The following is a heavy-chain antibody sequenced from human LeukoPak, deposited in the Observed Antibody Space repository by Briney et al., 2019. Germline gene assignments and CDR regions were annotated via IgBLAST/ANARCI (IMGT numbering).Heavy chain of an antibody. D-gene: IGHD6-13*01. CDR3: ARDPLSSSSFDY. Sequence: GGSLRLSCAASGFDFSTYSMNWVRQAPGKGLEWVSYISSRSATIYYADSVEGRFTISRDNAKNSLYLQMNSLRAEDTAVYYCARDPLSSSSFDYWGQGTLVTVSS. V-gene: IGHV3-48*01. J-gene: IGHJ4*02. CDR1: GFDFSTYS. CDR2: ISSRSATI.